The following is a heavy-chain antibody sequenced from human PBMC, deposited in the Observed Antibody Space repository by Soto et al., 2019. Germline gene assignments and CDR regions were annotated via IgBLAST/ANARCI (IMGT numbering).Heavy chain of an antibody. Sequence: SETLSLTCTVSGGSVSSNSYSWGWIRQPPGKGLEWIGNIYCAGTTSYNPSLQSRVTITLETSKSQFSLRLTSVTASDTAVYYCARLGAYYQSLDPWGQGTVVTAPQ. CDR2: IYCAGTT. J-gene: IGHJ5*02. CDR3: ARLGAYYQSLDP. CDR1: GGSVSSNSYS. D-gene: IGHD2-21*01. V-gene: IGHV4-61*05.